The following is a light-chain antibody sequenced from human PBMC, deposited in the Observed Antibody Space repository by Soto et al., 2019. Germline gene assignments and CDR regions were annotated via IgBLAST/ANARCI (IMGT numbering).Light chain of an antibody. Sequence: QSALTQPASVSGSPGQSITISCTGTSSDVGGYNYVSWYQQHPGKAPKLMIYEVSNRPSGVSNRISGSKSGNTASLTISGVQAEDEADYYCSSYTSSSTRVFGGGTKLAVL. V-gene: IGLV2-14*01. CDR2: EVS. J-gene: IGLJ3*02. CDR3: SSYTSSSTRV. CDR1: SSDVGGYNY.